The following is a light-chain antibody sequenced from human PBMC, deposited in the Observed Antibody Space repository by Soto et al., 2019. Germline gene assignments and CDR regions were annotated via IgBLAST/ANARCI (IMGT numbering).Light chain of an antibody. CDR2: EVS. Sequence: QYVLTQPASVSGSPGQSITISCTGTSSDVGSYNYVSWYQQHPGKAPKLMIYEVSDRTSGISSRFSGSKSGNTASLTISGLQTEDEADYYCSSYTSSSTLFGTGTKVTVL. J-gene: IGLJ1*01. V-gene: IGLV2-14*01. CDR3: SSYTSSSTL. CDR1: SSDVGSYNY.